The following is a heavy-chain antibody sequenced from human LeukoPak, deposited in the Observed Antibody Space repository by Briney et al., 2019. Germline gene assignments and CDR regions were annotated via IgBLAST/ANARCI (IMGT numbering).Heavy chain of an antibody. Sequence: GGSLRLSCAASGFTFSSYWMSWVRQAPGKGLEWVANIKQDGSEKYYVDPVKGRFTISRDNAKNSLYLQMNSLRAEDTAVYYCARVSSSWSGGYYYYYMDVWSKGTTVTVSS. D-gene: IGHD6-13*01. J-gene: IGHJ6*03. CDR3: ARVSSSWSGGYYYYYMDV. V-gene: IGHV3-7*01. CDR1: GFTFSSYW. CDR2: IKQDGSEK.